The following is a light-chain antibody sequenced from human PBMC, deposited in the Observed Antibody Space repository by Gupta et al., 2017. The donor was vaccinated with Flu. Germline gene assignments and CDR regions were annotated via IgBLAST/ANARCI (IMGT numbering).Light chain of an antibody. CDR3: SADTSSITWV. Sequence: QSALTPPAPVSGSPGQSITIPCTGTTSDVGTYNYVSLYQHHPGKVPKLMIYEVINRPSGVSNRFSASKSGSTASLTISGRQAEDEADYYCSADTSSITWVFGGGTKVTVL. J-gene: IGLJ2*01. CDR2: EVI. CDR1: TSDVGTYNY. V-gene: IGLV2-14*01.